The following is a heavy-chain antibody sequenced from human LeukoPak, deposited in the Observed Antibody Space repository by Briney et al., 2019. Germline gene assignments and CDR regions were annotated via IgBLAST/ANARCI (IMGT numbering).Heavy chain of an antibody. Sequence: GGSLRLSCAASGFTVSSNYMSWVRQAPGKGLEWVSVIYSGGRTYYADSVKGRFTISRDNSKNTLYLQMNSLRAEDTAVYYCAKGSGSYWNPLGYWGQGTLVTVSS. J-gene: IGHJ4*02. D-gene: IGHD1-26*01. V-gene: IGHV3-53*01. CDR3: AKGSGSYWNPLGY. CDR2: IYSGGRT. CDR1: GFTVSSNY.